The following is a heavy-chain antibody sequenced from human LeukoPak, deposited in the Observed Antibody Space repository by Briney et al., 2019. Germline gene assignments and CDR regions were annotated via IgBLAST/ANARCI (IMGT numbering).Heavy chain of an antibody. CDR2: ISGSGGST. V-gene: IGHV3-23*01. J-gene: IGHJ4*02. D-gene: IGHD4-17*01. CDR1: GFTFSSYA. Sequence: PGGSLRLSCAASGFTFSSYAMSWVRQAPGKGLEWVSAISGSGGSTYYADSVKGRFTISRDDSKNTLYLQMNSLRAEDTAVYYCARWDYGDYAGYFDYWGQGTLVTVSS. CDR3: ARWDYGDYAGYFDY.